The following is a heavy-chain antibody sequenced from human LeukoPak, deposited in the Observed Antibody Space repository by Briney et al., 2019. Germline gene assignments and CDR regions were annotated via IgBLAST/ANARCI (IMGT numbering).Heavy chain of an antibody. Sequence: PGRSLRLSCAASGFTFSSYGMHWVRQAPGKGLEWVAVIWYDGSNKYYADSVKGRFTISRDNSKNTLYPQMNSLRAEDTAVYYCAKDSRIADYYFDYWGQGTLVTVSS. V-gene: IGHV3-33*06. CDR3: AKDSRIADYYFDY. CDR1: GFTFSSYG. D-gene: IGHD6-13*01. CDR2: IWYDGSNK. J-gene: IGHJ4*02.